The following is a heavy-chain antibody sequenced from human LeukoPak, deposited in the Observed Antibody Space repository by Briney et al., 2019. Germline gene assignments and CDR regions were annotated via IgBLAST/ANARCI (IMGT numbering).Heavy chain of an antibody. D-gene: IGHD4-17*01. CDR3: ARQAAYGENGIAY. Sequence: PGGSLRLSCEASGFVFSNYWMHWVRQAPGKGPVWVSRINPDGRSTNYADSVKGRFTISRDNAKTTVYLQMNSLRAEDTAIYYCARQAAYGENGIAYWGQGTLVTVSS. CDR2: INPDGRST. CDR1: GFVFSNYW. V-gene: IGHV3-74*01. J-gene: IGHJ4*02.